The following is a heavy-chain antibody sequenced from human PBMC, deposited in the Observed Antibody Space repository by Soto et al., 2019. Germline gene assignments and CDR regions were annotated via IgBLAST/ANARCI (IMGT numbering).Heavy chain of an antibody. CDR1: GGSISSSSYS. J-gene: IGHJ6*02. CDR3: ARLQGYCIDSKCSGHYAPDV. CDR2: FYYSGST. D-gene: IGHD2-15*01. Sequence: SETLSLTCTVSGGSISSSSYSWGWIRQPPGKGPEWIGTFYYSGSTYYNPSLNSRVTISVDTTKNQFFLKLNSVTAADTAVYYCARLQGYCIDSKCSGHYAPDVWGQGTTVTVSS. V-gene: IGHV4-39*01.